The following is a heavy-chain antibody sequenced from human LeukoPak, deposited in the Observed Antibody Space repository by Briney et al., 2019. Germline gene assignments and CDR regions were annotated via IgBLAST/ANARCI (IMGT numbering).Heavy chain of an antibody. CDR3: ARVDITMIVDDAFDI. J-gene: IGHJ3*02. D-gene: IGHD3-22*01. CDR2: ISSSSSYI. Sequence: GGSLRLSSAASGFTFSSYSMNWVRQAPGKGLEWVSSISSSSSYIYYADSVKGRFTISRDNAKNSLYLQMNSLRAEDTAVYYCARVDITMIVDDAFDIWGQGTMVTVSS. CDR1: GFTFSSYS. V-gene: IGHV3-21*01.